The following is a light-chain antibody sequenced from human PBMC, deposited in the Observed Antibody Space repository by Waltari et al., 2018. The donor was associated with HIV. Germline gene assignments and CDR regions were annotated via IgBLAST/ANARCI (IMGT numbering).Light chain of an antibody. CDR3: QQYGGSPYT. Sequence: ENVLTQSPGTLSLSPGGRATLSCRASQTITSSSLAWYQQKPGQAPRLLIYGASNRATGIPERFSGSGSGTDFTLTISRLEPEDFVVYFCQQYGGSPYTFGQGTKLEIK. CDR2: GAS. V-gene: IGKV3-20*01. CDR1: QTITSSS. J-gene: IGKJ2*01.